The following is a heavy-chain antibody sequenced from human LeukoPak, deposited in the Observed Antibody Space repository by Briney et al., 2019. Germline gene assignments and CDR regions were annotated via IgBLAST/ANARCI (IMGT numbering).Heavy chain of an antibody. D-gene: IGHD7-27*01. CDR3: AKTNWGAFDI. CDR1: GGSISSSY. CDR2: IYYSGST. J-gene: IGHJ3*02. Sequence: SETLSLTCTVSGGSISSSYWSWIRQPPGKGLEWIGFIYYSGSTNYNPSLKSRVTISVDTSKNLFSLKLSSMTAADTAVYYCAKTNWGAFDIWGQGTMVTVSS. V-gene: IGHV4-59*03.